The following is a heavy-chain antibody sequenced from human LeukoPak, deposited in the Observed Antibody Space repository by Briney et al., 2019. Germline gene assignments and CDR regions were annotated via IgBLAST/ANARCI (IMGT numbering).Heavy chain of an antibody. CDR3: AKGLYSNLLGFDY. J-gene: IGHJ4*02. Sequence: GGSLRLSCVASGFTFEAYAMHWVRQAPGRGLEWVSSITWNSGSIAYADSVKGRFTISRDNAKNSLYLQMNSLRAEDMALYYCAKGLYSNLLGFDYCGQGTLVTVSS. CDR2: ITWNSGSI. CDR1: GFTFEAYA. D-gene: IGHD4-11*01. V-gene: IGHV3-9*03.